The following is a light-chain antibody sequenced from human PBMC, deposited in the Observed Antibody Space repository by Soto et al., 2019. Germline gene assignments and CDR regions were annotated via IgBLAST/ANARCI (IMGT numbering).Light chain of an antibody. CDR3: SSYTSSSTLI. CDR2: EVS. CDR1: SSDIGDYNY. V-gene: IGLV2-14*01. Sequence: QSALTQPASVSGSPGQSIAISCTGTSSDIGDYNYVSWYQQHPGKAPKLIIYEVSYRPSGVSNRFSGSKSGSTASLTISGLRPEDEADYYCSSYTSSSTLIFGGGTKVTVL. J-gene: IGLJ2*01.